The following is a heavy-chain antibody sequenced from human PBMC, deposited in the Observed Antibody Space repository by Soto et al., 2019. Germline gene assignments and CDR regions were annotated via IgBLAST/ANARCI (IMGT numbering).Heavy chain of an antibody. CDR2: ISSSSNYI. V-gene: IGHV3-21*01. CDR3: ARDLVGATI. CDR1: GFTFSSYS. D-gene: IGHD1-26*01. Sequence: EMQLVESGGGLVKPGGSLRLSCAASGFTFSSYSMNWVRQAPGKGLEWVSSISSSSNYIYYADSVNGRFTISRDNAKNSLYLQMNSLRAEDTAVYYCARDLVGATIWGQGTLVTVSS. J-gene: IGHJ4*02.